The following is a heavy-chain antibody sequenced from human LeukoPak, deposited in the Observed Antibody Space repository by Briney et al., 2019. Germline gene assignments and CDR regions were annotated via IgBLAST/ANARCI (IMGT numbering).Heavy chain of an antibody. J-gene: IGHJ5*02. Sequence: PSETLSLTCAVYGGSFSGYYWSWIRQPPGKGLEWLGEINQSGSTNYNPSLKSRVTISVDTSKNQFSLKLSSVTAADTAVYYCARGRSIAAAQNWFDPWGQGTLVTVSS. D-gene: IGHD6-13*01. V-gene: IGHV4-34*01. CDR3: ARGRSIAAAQNWFDP. CDR1: GGSFSGYY. CDR2: INQSGST.